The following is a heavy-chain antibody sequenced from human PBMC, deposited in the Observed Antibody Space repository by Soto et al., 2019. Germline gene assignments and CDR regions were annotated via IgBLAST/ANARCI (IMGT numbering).Heavy chain of an antibody. CDR2: ISSSGGRT. Sequence: ESGGGLVQPGGSLRLSCAVSGFTTSRLAMSWVRQAPGKGLEWVSAISSSGGRTYYAESVRGRVTISRDTSKNMLYLQMHSLRAEDTAVYYCAKDQTPGYAADWAVGYYFHFWGQGTLVTVSS. D-gene: IGHD3-9*01. CDR3: AKDQTPGYAADWAVGYYFHF. J-gene: IGHJ4*02. V-gene: IGHV3-23*01. CDR1: GFTTSRLA.